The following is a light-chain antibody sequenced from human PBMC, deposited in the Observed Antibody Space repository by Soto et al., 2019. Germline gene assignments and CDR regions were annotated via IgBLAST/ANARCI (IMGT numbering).Light chain of an antibody. V-gene: IGLV2-14*01. CDR1: SSDIGAYNF. Sequence: QSVLIQPASVSGSPGQSITIYCTGTSSDIGAYNFVSWYQQHPGKAPKLMIYHVTDRPSGVSDRFSGSKSGNMASLTISGLQAEDEADYHCSSYTTRTTVVFGGGTQLTVL. CDR2: HVT. CDR3: SSYTTRTTVV. J-gene: IGLJ3*02.